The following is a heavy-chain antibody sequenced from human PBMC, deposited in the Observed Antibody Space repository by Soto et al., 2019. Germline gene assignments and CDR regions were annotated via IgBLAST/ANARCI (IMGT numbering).Heavy chain of an antibody. D-gene: IGHD2-15*01. J-gene: IGHJ4*02. CDR3: ARISCKGGSCYFDFDH. V-gene: IGHV1-2*02. CDR1: GYTFTGYY. Sequence: ASVKVSCKASGYTFTGYYMHWVRQAPGQGLEWMGWINPNSGGTNYAQKFQGRVTMTRDTSISTAYTELRSLRSEDTAVYFCARISCKGGSCYFDFDHWGQGTLVTVSS. CDR2: INPNSGGT.